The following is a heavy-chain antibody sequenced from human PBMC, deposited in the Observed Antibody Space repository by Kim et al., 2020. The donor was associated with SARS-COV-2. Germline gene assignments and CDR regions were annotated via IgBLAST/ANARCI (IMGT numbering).Heavy chain of an antibody. D-gene: IGHD1-26*01. V-gene: IGHV4-4*07. Sequence: SETLSLTCTVSGGSISSYYWSWIRQPAGKGLEWIGRIYTSGSTNYNPSLKSRVTMSVDTSKNQFSLKLSSVTAADTAVYYCARVNRVGASLGYFDYWGQGTLVTVSS. CDR2: IYTSGST. J-gene: IGHJ4*02. CDR1: GGSISSYY. CDR3: ARVNRVGASLGYFDY.